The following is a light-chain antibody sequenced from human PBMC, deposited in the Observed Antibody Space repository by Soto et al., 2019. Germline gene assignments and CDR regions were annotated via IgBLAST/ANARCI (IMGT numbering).Light chain of an antibody. CDR2: GND. J-gene: IGLJ1*01. Sequence: QSVLTQPPSVSGAAGQRVTISCTGSSSNIGAGYDVHWYQQLPGKAPKLLIYGNDNRPSGVPERFSGSKSGTSASLAITGLRADDEADYYCQSYGSSPSANFVFGTGTKVTVL. V-gene: IGLV1-40*01. CDR3: QSYGSSPSANFV. CDR1: SSNIGAGYD.